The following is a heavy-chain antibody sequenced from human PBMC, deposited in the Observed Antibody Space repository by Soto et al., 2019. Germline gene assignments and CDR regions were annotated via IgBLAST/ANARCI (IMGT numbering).Heavy chain of an antibody. D-gene: IGHD2-15*01. CDR2: ISSNGGST. CDR3: VKGCSGGSCYPRLDY. Sequence: GGSLRLSCSASGFTFSSYAMHWVRQAPGKGLEYVSAISSNGGSTYYADSVKGRFTISRDNSKNTLYLQMSSLRAEDTAVYYCVKGCSGGSCYPRLDYWGQGTLVTVSS. CDR1: GFTFSSYA. V-gene: IGHV3-64D*08. J-gene: IGHJ4*02.